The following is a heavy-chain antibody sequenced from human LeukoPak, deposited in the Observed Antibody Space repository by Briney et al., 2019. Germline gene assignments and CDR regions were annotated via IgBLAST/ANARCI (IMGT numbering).Heavy chain of an antibody. J-gene: IGHJ4*02. CDR1: GYTFTSYG. CDR2: VSAYGDDT. D-gene: IGHD2-15*01. CDR3: ARDCIGCHGFDY. Sequence: EASVKVSCKASGYTFTSYGISWVRQAPGQGLEWMGWVSAYGDDTNYVQKFQGRVTMTTDTSTSTAYMELRSLRSDDTAVYYCARDCIGCHGFDYWGQGTLVTVSS. V-gene: IGHV1-18*01.